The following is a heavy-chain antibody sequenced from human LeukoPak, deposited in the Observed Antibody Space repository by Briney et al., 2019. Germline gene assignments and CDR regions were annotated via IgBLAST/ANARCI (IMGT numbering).Heavy chain of an antibody. Sequence: GRSLRPSCAAPGFTFSNYAMHWVRQAPGKGLGWVGVIFYDGDSKHYADSVKGRFTISRDNAKNSLYLQMNSLRAEDTAVYYCARATSNIVGATGVGFDYWGQGTLVTVSS. CDR2: IFYDGDSK. V-gene: IGHV3-30-3*01. CDR1: GFTFSNYA. J-gene: IGHJ4*02. D-gene: IGHD1-26*01. CDR3: ARATSNIVGATGVGFDY.